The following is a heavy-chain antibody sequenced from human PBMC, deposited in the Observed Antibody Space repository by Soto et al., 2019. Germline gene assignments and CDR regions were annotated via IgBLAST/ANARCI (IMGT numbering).Heavy chain of an antibody. Sequence: LRLSCAASGFTFSSYSMNWVRQAPGKGLEWVSYISSSSSTIYYADSVKGRFTISRDNAKNSLYLQMNSLRDEDTAVYYCARDRYDDSSGYFDYWGQGTLVTVSS. V-gene: IGHV3-48*02. CDR3: ARDRYDDSSGYFDY. CDR2: ISSSSSTI. J-gene: IGHJ4*02. CDR1: GFTFSSYS. D-gene: IGHD3-22*01.